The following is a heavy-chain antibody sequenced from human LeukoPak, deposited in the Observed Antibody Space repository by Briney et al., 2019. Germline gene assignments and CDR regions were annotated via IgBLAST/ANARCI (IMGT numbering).Heavy chain of an antibody. CDR3: ARASSGYYYYFDY. CDR2: IIPIFGTA. CDR1: GGTSTSNA. Sequence: SVKVSCKASGGTSTSNAISWVRQAPEQGLDGMGGIIPIFGTANYAQKFQGRVTITADESTSTAYMELSSLRSEDTAVYYCARASSGYYYYFDYWGQGTLVTVSS. D-gene: IGHD3-22*01. V-gene: IGHV1-69*13. J-gene: IGHJ4*02.